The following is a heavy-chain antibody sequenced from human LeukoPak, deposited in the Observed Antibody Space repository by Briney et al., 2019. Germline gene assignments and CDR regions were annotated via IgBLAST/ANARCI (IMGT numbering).Heavy chain of an antibody. Sequence: XCKASGGTFSSYAISWVRQGPGQGVEGMGGIIAMFGTENYAQKLKGRETITTEESTRTAYMEMSSLRSEDTAVYYCARVVGSSTHTYYFDYWGQGTLVTVSS. CDR2: IIAMFGTE. D-gene: IGHD6-13*01. J-gene: IGHJ4*02. V-gene: IGHV1-69*05. CDR3: ARVVGSSTHTYYFDY. CDR1: GGTFSSYA.